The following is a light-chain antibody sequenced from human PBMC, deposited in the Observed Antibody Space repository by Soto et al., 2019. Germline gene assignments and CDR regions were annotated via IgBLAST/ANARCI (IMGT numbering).Light chain of an antibody. CDR2: AAP. Sequence: DIQLTQSPSFLSASVGDRVTITCWASQGISSYLAWYQQRAGKDPKFLMYAAPTLQSGVPSRFSGSGSGTEFALTINSLQPEDFATYYCQQLKNYPLTFGGGTRLEIK. V-gene: IGKV1-9*01. J-gene: IGKJ5*01. CDR1: QGISSY. CDR3: QQLKNYPLT.